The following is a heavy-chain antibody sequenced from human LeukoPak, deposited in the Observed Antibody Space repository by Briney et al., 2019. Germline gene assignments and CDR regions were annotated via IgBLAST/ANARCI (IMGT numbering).Heavy chain of an antibody. CDR2: INHSGST. J-gene: IGHJ6*03. Sequence: PSETLSLTCAVYGGSFSGYYWSWIRQPPGKGLEWIGEINHSGSTNYNPSLKSRVTISVDTSKNQFSLKLSSVTAADTAVYYCARGVQLELWRHYYYYYMDVWGKGTTVTVSS. CDR1: GGSFSGYY. CDR3: ARGVQLELWRHYYYYYMDV. D-gene: IGHD1-1*01. V-gene: IGHV4-34*01.